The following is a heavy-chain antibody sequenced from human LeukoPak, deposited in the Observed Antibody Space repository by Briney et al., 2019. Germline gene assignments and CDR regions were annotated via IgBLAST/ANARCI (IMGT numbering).Heavy chain of an antibody. V-gene: IGHV3-30*18. Sequence: GGSLRLSCAASGFTFSSYGMHWVRQAPGKGLEWVAVISYDGSNKYYADSVKGRFTISRDNSKNTLYLQMNSLRAEDTAVYYCAKGLTDWNDEDHDAFDIWGQGTMVTVSS. D-gene: IGHD1-1*01. CDR1: GFTFSSYG. J-gene: IGHJ3*02. CDR2: ISYDGSNK. CDR3: AKGLTDWNDEDHDAFDI.